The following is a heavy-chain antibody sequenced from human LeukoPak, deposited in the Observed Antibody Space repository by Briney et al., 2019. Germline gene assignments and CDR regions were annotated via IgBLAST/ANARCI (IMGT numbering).Heavy chain of an antibody. Sequence: GGSLRLSCAASGFTFSSYSMNWVRQAPGKGLEWVSYISSSSSTIYYADSVKGRFTISRDNAKNSLYLQMNSLRAEDTAVYYCARGILRYFDWLADQGYWGQGTLVTVSS. CDR1: GFTFSSYS. D-gene: IGHD3-9*01. CDR2: ISSSSSTI. V-gene: IGHV3-48*01. J-gene: IGHJ4*02. CDR3: ARGILRYFDWLADQGY.